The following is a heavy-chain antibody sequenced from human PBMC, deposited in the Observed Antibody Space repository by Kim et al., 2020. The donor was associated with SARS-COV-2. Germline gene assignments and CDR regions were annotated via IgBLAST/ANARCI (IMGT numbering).Heavy chain of an antibody. CDR3: ARGKFFEY. J-gene: IGHJ4*02. V-gene: IGHV6-1*01. CDR2: KLYN. Sequence: KLYNDYAPYLKSRIPIKPDTSKNQVSLQLNSVTPEDTAVYFCARGKFFEYWGQGTLVTVSS.